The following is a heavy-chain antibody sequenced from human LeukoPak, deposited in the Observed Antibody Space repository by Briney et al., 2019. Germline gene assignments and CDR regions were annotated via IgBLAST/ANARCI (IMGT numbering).Heavy chain of an antibody. D-gene: IGHD3-16*02. CDR1: GFTFSSYW. CDR3: ARVLSGQGYYYYYYYMDV. Sequence: GGSLRLSCAASGFTFSSYWMSWVRQAPGKGLEWVANIKQDGSEKYYVDPVKGRFTIARDNDKNSLYLQMNSLRAEDTAVYYCARVLSGQGYYYYYYYMDVWGKGTTVTVSS. CDR2: IKQDGSEK. J-gene: IGHJ6*03. V-gene: IGHV3-7*01.